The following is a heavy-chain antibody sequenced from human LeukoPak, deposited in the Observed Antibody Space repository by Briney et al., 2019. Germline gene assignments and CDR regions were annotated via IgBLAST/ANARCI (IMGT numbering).Heavy chain of an antibody. V-gene: IGHV3-21*01. CDR2: ISSSSSYI. Sequence: GGSLRLSCAASGFTLSSYSMNWVRQAPGKGLEWVSSISSSSSYIYYADSVKGRFTISRDNAKNSLYLQMKSLRAEDTAVYYCARDDSDTAMVLLNYWGQGTLVTVSS. CDR1: GFTLSSYS. J-gene: IGHJ4*02. D-gene: IGHD5-18*01. CDR3: ARDDSDTAMVLLNY.